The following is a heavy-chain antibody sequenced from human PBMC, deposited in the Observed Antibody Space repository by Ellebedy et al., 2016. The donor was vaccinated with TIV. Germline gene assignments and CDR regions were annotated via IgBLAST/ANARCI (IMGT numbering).Heavy chain of an antibody. V-gene: IGHV3-30*03. CDR1: GFTFNTYG. J-gene: IGHJ3*01. D-gene: IGHD3-3*01. CDR2: ISFDGSDE. CDR3: ARSRLRFLEWLSHGFDL. Sequence: PGGSLRLSCAASGFTFNTYGIHWVRQAPGKGLEWVAGISFDGSDEYFAVSLKGRLTIARDNSQNILYLQMNRLRVEDTAVYYCARSRLRFLEWLSHGFDLWGQGTAVTVSS.